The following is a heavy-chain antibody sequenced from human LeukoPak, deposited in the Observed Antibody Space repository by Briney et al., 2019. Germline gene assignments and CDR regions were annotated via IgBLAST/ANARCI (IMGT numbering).Heavy chain of an antibody. CDR2: ISYDGSNK. CDR3: ARDAHYTGLQYYFDY. CDR1: GFTFSSYG. Sequence: GRSLRLSCAASGFTFSSYGMPWVRQAPGKGLEWVAVISYDGSNKYYADSVKGRFTISRDNSKNTLYLQMNSLRAEDTAVYYCARDAHYTGLQYYFDYWGQGTLVTVSS. J-gene: IGHJ4*02. V-gene: IGHV3-30*03. D-gene: IGHD4-11*01.